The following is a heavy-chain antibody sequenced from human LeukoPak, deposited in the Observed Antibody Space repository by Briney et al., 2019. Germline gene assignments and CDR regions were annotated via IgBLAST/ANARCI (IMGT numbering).Heavy chain of an antibody. CDR3: ARGEIAAAGTKVDY. CDR2: MNPNSGNT. J-gene: IGHJ4*02. V-gene: IGHV1-8*01. D-gene: IGHD6-13*01. Sequence: ASVKVSCKASGYTFTSYDINWVRQATGQGLEWMEWMNPNSGNTGYAQKFQGRVTMTRNTSISTAYMELSSLRSEDTAVYYCARGEIAAAGTKVDYWGQGTLVTVSS. CDR1: GYTFTSYD.